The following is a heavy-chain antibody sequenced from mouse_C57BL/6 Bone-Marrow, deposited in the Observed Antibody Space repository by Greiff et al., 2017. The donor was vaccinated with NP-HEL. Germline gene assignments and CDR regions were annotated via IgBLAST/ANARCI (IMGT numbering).Heavy chain of an antibody. J-gene: IGHJ2*01. V-gene: IGHV14-4*01. CDR2: IDPENGDT. CDR3: TSDGSSNY. D-gene: IGHD1-1*01. Sequence: VQLQQSGAELVRPGASVKLSCTASGFNIKDDYMHWVKQRPEQGLEWIGWIDPENGDTEYASKFQGKATITAETSSNTAYLQLSSLTSEDTAVYYCTSDGSSNYWGQGTTLTVSS. CDR1: GFNIKDDY.